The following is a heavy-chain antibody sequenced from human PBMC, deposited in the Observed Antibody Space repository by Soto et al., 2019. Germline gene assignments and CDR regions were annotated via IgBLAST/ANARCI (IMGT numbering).Heavy chain of an antibody. D-gene: IGHD3-10*01. J-gene: IGHJ4*02. CDR3: ATDEVGFVELLSPLPCDY. CDR1: GFTFSSYA. CDR2: ISGSGGST. Sequence: EVQLLESGGGLVQPGGSLRISCAASGFTFSSYAMRWVRQAPGKGLEWVSAISGSGGSTYYADSVKGRFTISRDNSKNTLYLQMNSLRAEDTAVYYCATDEVGFVELLSPLPCDYWGQGTLVTVSS. V-gene: IGHV3-23*01.